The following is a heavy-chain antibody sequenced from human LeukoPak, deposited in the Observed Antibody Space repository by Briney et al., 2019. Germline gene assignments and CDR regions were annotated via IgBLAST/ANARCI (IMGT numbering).Heavy chain of an antibody. CDR3: ATASGGWYRYYFDS. J-gene: IGHJ4*02. CDR1: GFTFSKYW. V-gene: IGHV3-74*01. D-gene: IGHD6-13*01. CDR2: INTDGTVT. Sequence: PGGSLRLSCAASGFTFSKYWMLWVRQAPGKGLESVSRINTDGTVTTYADSVKGRFTISRDNAKNSLYLQMNSLGAEDTAIYYCATASGGWYRYYFDSWGQGILVTVSS.